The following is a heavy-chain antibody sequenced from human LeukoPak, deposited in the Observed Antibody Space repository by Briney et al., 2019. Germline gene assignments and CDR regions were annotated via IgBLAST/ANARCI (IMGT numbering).Heavy chain of an antibody. CDR3: ARITMVRGVIPY. Sequence: GGSLRLSCAASGFXFSSHEINWVRQAPGKGLEWVSYISSSGSTIYYADSVKGRFTISRDNAKNSLYLQMNSLRAEDTAVYYCARITMVRGVIPYWGQGTLVTVSS. D-gene: IGHD3-10*01. V-gene: IGHV3-48*03. CDR1: GFXFSSHE. J-gene: IGHJ4*02. CDR2: ISSSGSTI.